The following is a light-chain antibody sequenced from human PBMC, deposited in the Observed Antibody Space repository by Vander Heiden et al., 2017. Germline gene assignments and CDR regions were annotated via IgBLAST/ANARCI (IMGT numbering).Light chain of an antibody. CDR2: DAA. CDR3: QQRSNWPPRIT. Sequence: EIVVTQSPATLPSSPGERAAPSCMASQSVSTCLPWYQQKPGPAPRHLIYDAANRATGIPARFSGSGSGTDFTLTISSLEPEDFAVYYCQQRSNWPPRITFGQGTRLEIK. CDR1: QSVSTC. V-gene: IGKV3-11*01. J-gene: IGKJ5*01.